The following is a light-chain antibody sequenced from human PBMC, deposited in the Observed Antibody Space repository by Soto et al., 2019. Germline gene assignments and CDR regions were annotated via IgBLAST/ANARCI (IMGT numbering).Light chain of an antibody. Sequence: QAVVTQPPSASGTPGQRVTISCSGSSSNIGANTVNWYQQLPGTAPKLLIYVDNQRPSGVPDRVSGSKSGTSASLAISGLQSEDEADCYCAAWDDSLNGFVFGTGTKLTVL. CDR3: AAWDDSLNGFV. J-gene: IGLJ1*01. CDR1: SSNIGANT. V-gene: IGLV1-44*01. CDR2: VDN.